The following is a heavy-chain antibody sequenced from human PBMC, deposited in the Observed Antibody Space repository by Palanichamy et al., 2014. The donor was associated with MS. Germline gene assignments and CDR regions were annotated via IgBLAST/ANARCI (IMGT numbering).Heavy chain of an antibody. V-gene: IGHV4-4*07. Sequence: QMQLQESGPGLVRPSETLSPTCTVSGGSISSYYWSWIRQPAGKGLEWIGRIYASGSVSYNPSLKSRVTMSIDTSKNQLSLKLRSMTAADTAVYYCARRPQGNSYYYGMDVWGQGTTVTVSS. CDR1: GGSISSYY. CDR2: IYASGSV. J-gene: IGHJ6*02. CDR3: ARRPQGNSYYYGMDV.